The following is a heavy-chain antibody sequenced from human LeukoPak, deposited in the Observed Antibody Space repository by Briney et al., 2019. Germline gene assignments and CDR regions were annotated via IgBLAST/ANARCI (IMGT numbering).Heavy chain of an antibody. J-gene: IGHJ4*02. D-gene: IGHD2-21*02. Sequence: GRSLRLSCAASGFTFSLYGIQWVRQAPGKGLEWVAFIQNDGSNKYYADSVKGRFTISRDNSKNTLYLQMNSLRPDDTAMYYCAKDRIVLVTATFDYWGQGTLVTVSS. CDR1: GFTFSLYG. V-gene: IGHV3-30*02. CDR3: AKDRIVLVTATFDY. CDR2: IQNDGSNK.